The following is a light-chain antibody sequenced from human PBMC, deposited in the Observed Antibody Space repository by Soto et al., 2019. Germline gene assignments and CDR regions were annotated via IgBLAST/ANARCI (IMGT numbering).Light chain of an antibody. Sequence: QSALTQPPSASGSPGQSVTISCTGTSSDVGGYNFVSWYQQHPDKAPKLMISEVSKRPSGVPDRFSGSKSGNTASLTVSGLQAEDEAAYYCSSYAGSNSWVFGGGTKLTVL. CDR3: SSYAGSNSWV. CDR2: EVS. V-gene: IGLV2-8*01. J-gene: IGLJ3*02. CDR1: SSDVGGYNF.